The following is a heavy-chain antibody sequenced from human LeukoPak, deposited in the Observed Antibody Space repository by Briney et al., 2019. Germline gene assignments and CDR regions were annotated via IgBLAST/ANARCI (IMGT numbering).Heavy chain of an antibody. CDR3: AREVTPYY. CDR2: IKQDGSEK. J-gene: IGHJ4*02. V-gene: IGHV3-7*01. Sequence: GGSLRLSCVASGFTFSNYWMSWVRQAPGKGLEWVANIKQDGSEKYYVDSMKGRFTISRDNAKNSLYLQMNSLRAEDTAVYYCAREVTPYYWGQGTLVTVSS. D-gene: IGHD2-21*02. CDR1: GFTFSNYW.